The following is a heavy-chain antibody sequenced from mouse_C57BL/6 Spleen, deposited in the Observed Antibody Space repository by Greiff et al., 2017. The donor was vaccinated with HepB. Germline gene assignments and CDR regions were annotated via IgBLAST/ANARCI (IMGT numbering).Heavy chain of an antibody. CDR1: GFNIKDYY. V-gene: IGHV14-2*01. CDR3: ARSGQFTSYDFDY. J-gene: IGHJ2*01. D-gene: IGHD2-14*01. CDR2: IDPEDGET. Sequence: VQLQQSGAELVKPGASVKLSCTASGFNIKDYYMHWVKQRTEQGLEWIGRIDPEDGETKYAPNFQGKATITADTSSNTAYLQLSSLTSEDTAVYYCARSGQFTSYDFDYWGQGTTRTVSS.